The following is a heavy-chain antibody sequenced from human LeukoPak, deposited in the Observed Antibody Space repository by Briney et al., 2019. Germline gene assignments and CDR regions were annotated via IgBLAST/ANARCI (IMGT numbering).Heavy chain of an antibody. V-gene: IGHV1-18*01. Sequence: ASVQVSCQASGYTFTSYGISWVRQAPGQGLEWMGWISAYNGNTNYAQKLQGRVTMTTDTSTSTAYMELRSLRSDDTTVYYCARGHCSGGSYYGPAVNQGDAFDIWGQGTMVTVSS. D-gene: IGHD2-15*01. CDR2: ISAYNGNT. J-gene: IGHJ3*02. CDR1: GYTFTSYG. CDR3: ARGHCSGGSYYGPAVNQGDAFDI.